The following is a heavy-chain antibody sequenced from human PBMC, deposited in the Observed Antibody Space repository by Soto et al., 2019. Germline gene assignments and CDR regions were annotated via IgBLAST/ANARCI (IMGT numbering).Heavy chain of an antibody. CDR3: ARRGPYASGTHGYYYSTMDV. V-gene: IGHV3-33*01. J-gene: IGHJ6*02. CDR2: IWYDESNK. CDR1: GFIFSNYD. Sequence: QVQLVESGGGVVQPGRSLRLSCAASGFIFSNYDMQWVRQAPGKGLEWVTIIWYDESNKYYADSVKGRFTISRDNSKNALYLQMNSLRVEDTAVYYCARRGPYASGTHGYYYSTMDVWGQGTTVTVSS. D-gene: IGHD3-10*01.